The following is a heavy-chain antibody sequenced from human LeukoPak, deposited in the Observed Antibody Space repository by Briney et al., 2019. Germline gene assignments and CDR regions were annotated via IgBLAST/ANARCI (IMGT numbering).Heavy chain of an antibody. CDR2: ISSSSSYI. CDR1: GFTFSSYS. J-gene: IGHJ4*02. D-gene: IGHD1-7*01. CDR3: ARDGGSITGTTGLFEY. Sequence: PGGSLRLSCAASGFTFSSYSMSWVRQAPGKGLEWVSSISSSSSYIYYADSLKGRFTISRDNAKNSLYLQMNSLRAEDTAVYYCARDGGSITGTTGLFEYWGQGTLVTVSS. V-gene: IGHV3-21*01.